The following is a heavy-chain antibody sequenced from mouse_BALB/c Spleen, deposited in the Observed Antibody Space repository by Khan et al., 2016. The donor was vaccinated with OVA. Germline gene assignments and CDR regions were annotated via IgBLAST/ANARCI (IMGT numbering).Heavy chain of an antibody. V-gene: IGHV3-2*02. D-gene: IGHD1-2*01. J-gene: IGHJ2*01. Sequence: EVQLQESGPGLVKPSQSLSLTCTATGYSITSGYGWNWIRQFPGNKLEWMGYISYSGSTNYNPSLKSPIFITRDTSKNQLFLQLNSVTTEDTATSYCARTARRKYWGQGTTLTVSS. CDR2: ISYSGST. CDR1: GYSITSGYG. CDR3: ARTARRKY.